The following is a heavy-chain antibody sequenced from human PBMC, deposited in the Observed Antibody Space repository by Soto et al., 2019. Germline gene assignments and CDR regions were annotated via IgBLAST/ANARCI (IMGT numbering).Heavy chain of an antibody. CDR2: IYYSGST. D-gene: IGHD6-19*01. CDR3: ARVVVTSSGWTHNWFDP. Sequence: SETLSLTCTVSGGSISSYYCIFIRQPPVKGLEWIVYIYYSGSTNYNPSLKSRVTISVDTSKNQFSLKLSSVTAADTAVYYCARVVVTSSGWTHNWFDPWGQGTLVTVSS. V-gene: IGHV4-59*01. CDR1: GGSISSYY. J-gene: IGHJ5*02.